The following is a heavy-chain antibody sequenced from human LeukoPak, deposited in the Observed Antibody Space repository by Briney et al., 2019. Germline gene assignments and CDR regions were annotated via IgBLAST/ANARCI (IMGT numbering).Heavy chain of an antibody. CDR1: GGSFSGYY. V-gene: IGHV4-34*01. D-gene: IGHD2-21*01. CDR2: IYYSGST. Sequence: SETLSLTCAVYGGSFSGYYWSWIRHPPGKGLEWIGSIYYSGSTYYNPSLKSRVTISVDTSKNQFSLKLSSVTAADTAVYYCARHILTPQDNWFDPWGQGTLVTVSS. CDR3: ARHILTPQDNWFDP. J-gene: IGHJ5*02.